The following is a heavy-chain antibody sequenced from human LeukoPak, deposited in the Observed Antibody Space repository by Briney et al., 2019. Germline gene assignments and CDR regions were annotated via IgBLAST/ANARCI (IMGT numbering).Heavy chain of an antibody. CDR3: ARDNGYGSSWYDYYYYGMDV. V-gene: IGHV3-33*01. CDR2: IWYDGSNK. D-gene: IGHD6-13*01. J-gene: IGHJ6*02. Sequence: TGGSLRLSCAASGFTFSSYGMHWVRQAPGKGLEWVAVIWYDGSNKYYADSVKGRFTISRDNSKNTLYLQMNSLRAEDTAVYYCARDNGYGSSWYDYYYYGMDVWGQGTTVTVSS. CDR1: GFTFSSYG.